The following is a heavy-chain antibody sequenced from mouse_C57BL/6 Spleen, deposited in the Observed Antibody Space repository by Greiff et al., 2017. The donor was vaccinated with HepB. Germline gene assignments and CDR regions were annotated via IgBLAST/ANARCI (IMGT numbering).Heavy chain of an antibody. D-gene: IGHD2-5*01. J-gene: IGHJ4*01. CDR3: ARSSNYGGYAMDY. CDR1: GFSLTSYG. Sequence: VMLVESGPGLVQPSQSLSITCTVSGFSLTSYGVHWVRQSPGKGLEWLGVIWSGGSTDYNAAFISRMSISKDNSKSLVFFKMNSLQADDTAIYYCARSSNYGGYAMDYWGQGTSVTVSS. CDR2: IWSGGST. V-gene: IGHV2-2*01.